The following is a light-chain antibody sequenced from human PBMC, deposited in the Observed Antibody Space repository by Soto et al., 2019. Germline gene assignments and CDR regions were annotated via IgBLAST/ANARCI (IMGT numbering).Light chain of an antibody. CDR1: QSVSSSY. V-gene: IGKV3-15*01. Sequence: EIVLTQSPGTLSLSPGERATLSCRASQSVSSSYLAWYQQKPGQAPRLLIYGASTRATGVPARFSGSGSGTDFTLTVSSLQSEDFAVYYCQQYNNWPLTFGQGTRLEIK. CDR2: GAS. J-gene: IGKJ5*01. CDR3: QQYNNWPLT.